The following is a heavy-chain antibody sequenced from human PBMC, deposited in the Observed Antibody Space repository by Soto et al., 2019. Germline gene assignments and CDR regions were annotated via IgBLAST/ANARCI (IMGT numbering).Heavy chain of an antibody. J-gene: IGHJ6*03. Sequence: SLRLSCAPSGFTFSSYAMRWVRQVLGKGLEWVSAISGSGGSTYYADSVKGRFTISRDNSKNTLYLQMNSLRAEDTAVYYCAKTRSHGDYEPVHYYYYYMEVWGKGTTVT. V-gene: IGHV3-23*01. CDR2: ISGSGGST. CDR1: GFTFSSYA. CDR3: AKTRSHGDYEPVHYYYYYMEV. D-gene: IGHD4-17*01.